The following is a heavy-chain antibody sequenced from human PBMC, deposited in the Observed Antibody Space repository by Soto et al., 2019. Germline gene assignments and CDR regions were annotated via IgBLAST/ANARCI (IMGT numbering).Heavy chain of an antibody. CDR1: GGSISSYY. J-gene: IGHJ3*02. Sequence: SETLSLTCTVSGGSISSYYWSWIRQPPGKGLEWIGYIYYSGSTNYNPSLKSRVTISVDTSKNQFSLKLSSVTAADTAVYYCARGLYDSAFGGFDIWGQGTMVTVS. D-gene: IGHD3-22*01. V-gene: IGHV4-59*01. CDR2: IYYSGST. CDR3: ARGLYDSAFGGFDI.